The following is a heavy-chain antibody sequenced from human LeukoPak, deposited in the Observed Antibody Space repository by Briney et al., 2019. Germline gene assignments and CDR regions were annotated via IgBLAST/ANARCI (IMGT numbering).Heavy chain of an antibody. D-gene: IGHD3-10*01. V-gene: IGHV3-48*03. CDR2: ISRSGSTI. Sequence: GGSLRLSCAASGFTFSSYEMNWVRQAPGKGLEWVLYISRSGSTIYYADSMKGRFTISRDNAKNSLYLQMNSLRAEDTAVYYCARGKYYGSGSYYSPVDYWGQGTLVTVSS. J-gene: IGHJ4*02. CDR3: ARGKYYGSGSYYSPVDY. CDR1: GFTFSSYE.